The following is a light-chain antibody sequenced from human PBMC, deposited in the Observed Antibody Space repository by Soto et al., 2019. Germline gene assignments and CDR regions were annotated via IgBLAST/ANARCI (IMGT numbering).Light chain of an antibody. Sequence: EIVMTQSPATLSVSPGERATLSCRASQSVSSNLAWYQQKPGQAPRLLIYGASTRATGIPARFSGSGSGTEFTLTISSLPSEDFADYYCQQYNNWPPSFTFGPGTKVDIK. CDR1: QSVSSN. CDR2: GAS. V-gene: IGKV3-15*01. CDR3: QQYNNWPPSFT. J-gene: IGKJ3*01.